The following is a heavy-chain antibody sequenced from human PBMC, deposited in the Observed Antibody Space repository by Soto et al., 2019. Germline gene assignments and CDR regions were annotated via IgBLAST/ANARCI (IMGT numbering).Heavy chain of an antibody. J-gene: IGHJ5*02. Sequence: PSETLSLRCAVCGDSFGDYYWSGVRQPPGKGLAWIGYINPSGSTNYNPSLKGRVTLSIDTSNNQFSLELNSVTAADTAVYFCARGRTYRRTGPYRSDVFDPWGEGILVTVSS. V-gene: IGHV4-34*01. CDR3: ARGRTYRRTGPYRSDVFDP. CDR2: INPSGST. D-gene: IGHD7-27*01. CDR1: GDSFGDYY.